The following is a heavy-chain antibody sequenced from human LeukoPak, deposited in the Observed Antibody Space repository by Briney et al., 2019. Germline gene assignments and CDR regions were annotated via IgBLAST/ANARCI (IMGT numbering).Heavy chain of an antibody. D-gene: IGHD1-1*01. Sequence: ASVKVSCKASGYTFTSYGISWVRQAPGQGLEWMGWISAYNGNTNYAQKFQGRVTMTRDTSISTAYMELSRLRSDDTAVYYCARARTTLTYFDYWGQGTLVTVSS. CDR1: GYTFTSYG. CDR3: ARARTTLTYFDY. CDR2: ISAYNGNT. J-gene: IGHJ4*02. V-gene: IGHV1-18*01.